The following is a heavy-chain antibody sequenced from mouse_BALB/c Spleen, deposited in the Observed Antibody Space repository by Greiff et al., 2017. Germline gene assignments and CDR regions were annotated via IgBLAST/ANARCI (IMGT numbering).Heavy chain of an antibody. Sequence: QVQLKQSGPGLVAPSQSLSITCTVSGFSLTSYDISWIRQPPGKGLEWLGVIWTGGGTNYNSAFMSRLSISKDNSKSQVFLKMNSLQTDDTAIYYCVLLMDYWGQGTSVTVSS. CDR1: GFSLTSYD. J-gene: IGHJ4*01. CDR2: IWTGGGT. V-gene: IGHV2-9-2*01. CDR3: VLLMDY.